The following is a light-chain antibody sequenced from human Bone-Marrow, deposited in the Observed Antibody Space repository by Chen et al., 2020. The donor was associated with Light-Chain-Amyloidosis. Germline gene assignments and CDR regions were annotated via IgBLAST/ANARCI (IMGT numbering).Light chain of an antibody. Sequence: DIVMTPSSDSLALFLGGRGTINCKSSQSVLYRSNNKNYLAWYQQKPGQPPKLLIYWASTRESGVPDRFSGSGSGTDFTLTISSLQAEDVAVYYCQQYYSTPWTFGQGTKVEIK. CDR3: QQYYSTPWT. V-gene: IGKV4-1*01. J-gene: IGKJ1*01. CDR2: WAS. CDR1: QSVLYRSNNKNY.